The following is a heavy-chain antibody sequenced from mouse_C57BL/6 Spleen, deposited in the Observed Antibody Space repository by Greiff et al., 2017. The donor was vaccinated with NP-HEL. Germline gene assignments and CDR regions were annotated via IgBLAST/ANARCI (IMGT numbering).Heavy chain of an antibody. CDR3: TAYGSRAGFAY. CDR1: GFTFSDAW. Sequence: EVKLVASGGGLVQPGGSMKLSCAASGFTFSDAWMDWVRQSPEKGLEWVAEIRNKANNHATYYAESVKGRFTISRDDYKSSVYLQMNSLRAEDTGIYYRTAYGSRAGFAYWGQGTLVTVSA. J-gene: IGHJ3*01. CDR2: IRNKANNHAT. V-gene: IGHV6-6*01. D-gene: IGHD1-1*01.